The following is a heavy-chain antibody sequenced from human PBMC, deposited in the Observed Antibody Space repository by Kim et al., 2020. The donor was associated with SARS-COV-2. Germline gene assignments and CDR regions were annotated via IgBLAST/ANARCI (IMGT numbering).Heavy chain of an antibody. Sequence: GGSLRLSCAASGFTFSSYSMNWVRQAPGKGLEWVSSISSSSSYIYYADSVKGRFTISRDNAKNSLYLQMNSLRAEDTAVYYCARVARGGPYYYYGMDVWGQGTTVTVSS. D-gene: IGHD3-16*01. CDR3: ARVARGGPYYYYGMDV. CDR2: ISSSSSYI. CDR1: GFTFSSYS. V-gene: IGHV3-21*01. J-gene: IGHJ6*02.